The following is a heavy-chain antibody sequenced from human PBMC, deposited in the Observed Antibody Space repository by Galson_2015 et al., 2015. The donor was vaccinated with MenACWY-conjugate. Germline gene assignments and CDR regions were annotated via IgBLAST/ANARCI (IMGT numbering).Heavy chain of an antibody. CDR3: VRGGSGWRGIDI. D-gene: IGHD6-19*01. J-gene: IGHJ6*02. Sequence: SLRLSCAASGFAFRDFCMHWVRQAPGKGLECVSRICAGGISIMYGDSVRGRFTISRDDAENTLYLQMDSLRADDTAVYFCVRGGSGWRGIDISGQGTTVTISS. CDR1: GFAFRDFC. CDR2: ICAGGISI. V-gene: IGHV3-74*03.